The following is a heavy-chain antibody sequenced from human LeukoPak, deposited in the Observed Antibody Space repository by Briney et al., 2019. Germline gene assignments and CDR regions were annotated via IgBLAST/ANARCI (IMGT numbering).Heavy chain of an antibody. CDR2: IYYGGST. Sequence: SETLSLTCTLSGGSISSYYWSWIRQPPGKGLEWIGYIYYGGSTNYNPSLKSRVTISVDTSKNQFSLKLSSVTAADTAVYYCARHRQWLKAGLDYWGQGTLVTVSS. D-gene: IGHD6-19*01. CDR1: GGSISSYY. CDR3: ARHRQWLKAGLDY. J-gene: IGHJ4*02. V-gene: IGHV4-59*08.